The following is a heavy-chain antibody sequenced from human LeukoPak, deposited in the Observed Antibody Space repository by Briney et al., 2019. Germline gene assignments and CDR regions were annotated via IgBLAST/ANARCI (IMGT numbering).Heavy chain of an antibody. CDR2: INAGNGNT. CDR1: GYTFTSYA. D-gene: IGHD1-26*01. V-gene: IGHV1-3*01. J-gene: IGHJ6*02. Sequence: ASVKVSCKASGYTFTSYAMHWVRQAPGQRLEWMGWINAGNGNTKYSQKFQGRVTITRDTSASTAYMELSSLRSEDTAVYYCARGSLWELPPSYYYYYGMDAWGQGTTVTVSS. CDR3: ARGSLWELPPSYYYYYGMDA.